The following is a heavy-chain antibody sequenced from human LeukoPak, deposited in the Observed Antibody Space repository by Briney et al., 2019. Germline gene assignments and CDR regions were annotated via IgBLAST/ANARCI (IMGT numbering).Heavy chain of an antibody. J-gene: IGHJ6*02. CDR1: GFTFSNYA. Sequence: GGSLRLSCVASGFTFSNYAMTWVRQAPGKGLEMVSGIYGDDDKTVYGDAVKGRFTISRDNSKNTLFLQMNSLRAEDTAIYHCATYINWVAGDVWGQGTTVIVSS. CDR2: IYGDDDKT. V-gene: IGHV3-23*01. D-gene: IGHD1-1*01. CDR3: ATYINWVAGDV.